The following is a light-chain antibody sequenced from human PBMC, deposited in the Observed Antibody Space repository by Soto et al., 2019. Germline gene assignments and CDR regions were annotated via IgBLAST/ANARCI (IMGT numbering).Light chain of an antibody. Sequence: QSVLTQPASVSGSPGQSITISCAGTSSDVGAYNYVSWYQQHAGKAPKLIVYDVGNRPSGVSNRFSGSKSGNTASLTISGLQAEDEADYYCSSYTTSSTLEFGGGTKVTVL. CDR3: SSYTTSSTLE. CDR2: DVG. V-gene: IGLV2-14*01. CDR1: SSDVGAYNY. J-gene: IGLJ2*01.